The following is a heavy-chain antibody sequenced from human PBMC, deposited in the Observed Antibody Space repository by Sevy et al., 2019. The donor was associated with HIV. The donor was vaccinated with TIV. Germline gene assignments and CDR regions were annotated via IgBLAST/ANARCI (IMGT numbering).Heavy chain of an antibody. CDR3: ARDGRGISAFDI. CDR2: ISGDGENT. CDR1: EFIFSSHA. J-gene: IGHJ3*02. D-gene: IGHD3-3*02. V-gene: IGHV3-23*01. Sequence: GGSLRLSYVASEFIFSSHAVSWVRQAPGKGLEWVSAISGDGENTHYADSVRGRFTISRDNFKNTLYLQMNSLRAEDTALYYCARDGRGISAFDIWGPGTMVTVSS.